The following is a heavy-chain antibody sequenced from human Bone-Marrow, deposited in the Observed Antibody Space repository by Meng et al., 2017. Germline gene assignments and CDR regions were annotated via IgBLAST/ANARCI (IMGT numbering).Heavy chain of an antibody. CDR3: ARGAGIF. Sequence: VQTMESGGGLVQPGRIQRLSCATSGFTVSRIYMSWFRQALGKGLEWVSVSYSGGSTYYAVSVKGRFTIFRDNYKNTLYLQMNRLRAEDTAVYYCARGAGIFGGQGTLVTVSS. CDR1: GFTVSRIY. CDR2: SYSGGST. V-gene: IGHV3-66*02. D-gene: IGHD6-13*01. J-gene: IGHJ4*02.